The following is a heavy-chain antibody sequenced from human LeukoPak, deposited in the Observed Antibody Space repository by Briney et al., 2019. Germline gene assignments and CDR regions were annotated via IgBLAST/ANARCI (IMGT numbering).Heavy chain of an antibody. CDR3: ARYCSSTSCYSRNDY. CDR1: GYTFTGYY. J-gene: IGHJ4*02. V-gene: IGHV1-2*02. CDR2: INPNSGGT. Sequence: ASVKVSCKASGYTFTGYYMQWVRQAPEQGLEWMGWINPNSGGTNYAQKFQGRVTMTRDTSISTAYMELSRLRSDDTAVYYCARYCSSTSCYSRNDYWGQGTLVTVSS. D-gene: IGHD2-2*01.